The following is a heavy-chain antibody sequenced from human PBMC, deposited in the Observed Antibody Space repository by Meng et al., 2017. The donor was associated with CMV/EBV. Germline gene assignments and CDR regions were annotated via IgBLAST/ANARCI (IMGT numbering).Heavy chain of an antibody. J-gene: IGHJ6*02. V-gene: IGHV3-13*01. CDR1: GFTFSSYD. Sequence: GGSLRLSCAASGFTFSSYDMHWVRQATGKGLEWVSAIGTAGDTYYPGSVKGRFTISRDNSKNTLYLQMNSLRAEDTAVYYCAKEQGSMRQQLAYYYYYGMDVWGQGTTVTVSS. D-gene: IGHD6-13*01. CDR3: AKEQGSMRQQLAYYYYYGMDV. CDR2: IGTAGDT.